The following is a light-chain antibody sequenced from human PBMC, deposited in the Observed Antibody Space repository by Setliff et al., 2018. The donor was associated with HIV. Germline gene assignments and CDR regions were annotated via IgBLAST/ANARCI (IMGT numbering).Light chain of an antibody. CDR3: SSYAITNTLP. Sequence: LTQPASVSGSPGQSITISCTGTSSDVGGYNYVSWYQQHPGKAPKLIIYGVRNRPSGVSNRFSGSKSGNTASLTISGLRTEDEGDYYCSSYAITNTLPFGTGTKVTVL. J-gene: IGLJ1*01. CDR2: GVR. CDR1: SSDVGGYNY. V-gene: IGLV2-14*01.